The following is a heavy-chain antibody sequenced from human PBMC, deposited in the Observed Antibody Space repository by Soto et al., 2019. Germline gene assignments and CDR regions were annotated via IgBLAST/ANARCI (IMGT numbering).Heavy chain of an antibody. D-gene: IGHD6-13*01. Sequence: PGGSLRLSCAASGFTFSNAWMSWVLQAQGKGLEWVGRIKSKTDGGTTDYAAPVKGRFTISRDDSKNTLYLQMNSLKTEDTAVYYCTTGRRYSSSWPFDYWGQGTLVTVSS. J-gene: IGHJ4*02. CDR3: TTGRRYSSSWPFDY. CDR2: IKSKTDGGTT. V-gene: IGHV3-15*01. CDR1: GFTFSNAW.